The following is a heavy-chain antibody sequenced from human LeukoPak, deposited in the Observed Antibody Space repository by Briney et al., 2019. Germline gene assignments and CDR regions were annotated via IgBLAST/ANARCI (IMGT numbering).Heavy chain of an antibody. D-gene: IGHD2-15*01. Sequence: SETLSLTCAVYGGSFSGYYWSWIRQPPGKGLEWIGEINHSGSTNYNPSLKSRVTISVDTSKNQFSLKLSSVTAADTAVYYCARAALGYCSGGSCYSLWGQGTLVTVSS. CDR2: INHSGST. J-gene: IGHJ4*02. CDR1: GGSFSGYY. V-gene: IGHV4-34*09. CDR3: ARAALGYCSGGSCYSL.